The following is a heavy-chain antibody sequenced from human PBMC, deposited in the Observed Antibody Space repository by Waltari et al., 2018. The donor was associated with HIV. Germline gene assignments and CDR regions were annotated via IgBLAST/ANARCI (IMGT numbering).Heavy chain of an antibody. CDR1: GGSISSGSYY. CDR3: AREGKEDYDFWSGYFFGMDV. D-gene: IGHD3-3*01. V-gene: IGHV4-61*02. Sequence: QVQLQESGPGLVKPSQTLSLTCTVSGGSISSGSYYWSWIRQPAGKGLEWIGRIYTSGSTNYNQFSLKLSSVTAADTAVYYCAREGKEDYDFWSGYFFGMDVWGQGTTVTVSS. J-gene: IGHJ6*02. CDR2: IYTSGST.